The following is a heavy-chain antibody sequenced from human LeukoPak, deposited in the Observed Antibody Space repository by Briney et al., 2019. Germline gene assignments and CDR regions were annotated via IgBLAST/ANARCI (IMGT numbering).Heavy chain of an antibody. D-gene: IGHD2-2*01. CDR1: GGSISSSRYY. J-gene: IGHJ4*02. V-gene: IGHV4-61*02. CDR3: ASASGDIVVVPAAPDY. Sequence: SETLSLTCTVSGGSISSSRYYWGWIRQPAGKGLEWIGRIYTSGSTNYNPSLKSRVTISVDTSKSQFSLKLSSVTAADTAVYYCASASGDIVVVPAAPDYWGQGTLVTVSS. CDR2: IYTSGST.